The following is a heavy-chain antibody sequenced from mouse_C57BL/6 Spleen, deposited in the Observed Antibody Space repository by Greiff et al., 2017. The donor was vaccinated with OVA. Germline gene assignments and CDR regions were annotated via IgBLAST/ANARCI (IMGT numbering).Heavy chain of an antibody. CDR3: ARRITTVVEDY. V-gene: IGHV1-50*01. D-gene: IGHD1-1*01. J-gene: IGHJ2*01. CDR2: IDPSDSYT. CDR1: GYTFTSYW. Sequence: QVQLQQPGAELVKPGASVKLSCKASGYTFTSYWMQWVKQRPGQGLEWIGEIDPSDSYTNYNQKFKGKATLTVDTSSSTAYMQLSSLTSEDSAVYYCARRITTVVEDYWGQGTTLTVSS.